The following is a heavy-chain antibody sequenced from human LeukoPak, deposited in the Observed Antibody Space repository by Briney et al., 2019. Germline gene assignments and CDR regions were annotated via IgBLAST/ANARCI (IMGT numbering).Heavy chain of an antibody. CDR2: IKQDGSEK. J-gene: IGHJ3*02. CDR3: ASITIFGVAPVGAFDI. Sequence: PGGSLRLSCAASGFTFSSYWMSWVRQAPGKGLEWVANIKQDGSEKYYVDSVKGRFTISRDNAKNSLYLQMNSLRAEDTAVYYCASITIFGVAPVGAFDIWGQGTMVTVSS. V-gene: IGHV3-7*01. D-gene: IGHD3-3*01. CDR1: GFTFSSYW.